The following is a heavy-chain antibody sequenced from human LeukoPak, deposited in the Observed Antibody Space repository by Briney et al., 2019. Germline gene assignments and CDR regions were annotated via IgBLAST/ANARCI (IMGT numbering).Heavy chain of an antibody. D-gene: IGHD1-26*01. CDR1: GGTFSSYA. J-gene: IGHJ4*02. CDR3: ARDGIVGATNFDY. Sequence: SVKVSCKASGGTFSSYAISWVRQAPGQGLEWMGRIIPIFGTADYAQKFQGRVTITADKSTSTAYMELSSLRSEDTAVYYCARDGIVGATNFDYWGQGTLVTVSS. CDR2: IIPIFGTA. V-gene: IGHV1-69*06.